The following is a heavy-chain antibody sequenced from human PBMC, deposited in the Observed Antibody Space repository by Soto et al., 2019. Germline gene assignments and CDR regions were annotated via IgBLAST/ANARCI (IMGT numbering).Heavy chain of an antibody. Sequence: QVQLVQSGAEVRKPGSSVKVSCKASGGTFSNSAITWVRQAPGHGLEWVGGLIPIFGSKNYAKKFQGRVTMPADESTSTAYMELSSLTSEDTAVYYCARDGDLRSDFWSGPLGGGWFDPWGQGTLVTVSS. CDR2: LIPIFGSK. CDR3: ARDGDLRSDFWSGPLGGGWFDP. V-gene: IGHV1-69*12. CDR1: GGTFSNSA. J-gene: IGHJ5*02. D-gene: IGHD3-3*01.